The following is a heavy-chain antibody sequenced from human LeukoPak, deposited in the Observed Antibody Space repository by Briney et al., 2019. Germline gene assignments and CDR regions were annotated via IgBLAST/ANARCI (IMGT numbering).Heavy chain of an antibody. Sequence: GGSLRLSCAASGFTFSSYSMNWVRQAPGKGLEWVSSISSSSSYIYYADSVKGRFTISRDNAKNSLYLQMNSLRAEDTAVYYCARALWSGWYLSWAPFDPWGQGTLVTVSS. D-gene: IGHD6-19*01. CDR2: ISSSSSYI. CDR1: GFTFSSYS. J-gene: IGHJ5*02. V-gene: IGHV3-21*01. CDR3: ARALWSGWYLSWAPFDP.